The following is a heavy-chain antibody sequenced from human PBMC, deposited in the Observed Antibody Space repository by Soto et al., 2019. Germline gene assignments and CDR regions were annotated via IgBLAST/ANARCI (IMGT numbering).Heavy chain of an antibody. V-gene: IGHV4-38-2*02. CDR3: ARARWYDAFDV. Sequence: SETLSLTCTVSGDSISKSGHYWGWIRKPPGKGLEWIGSIFHGGNTYYNPSLKSRVTISVDMSKNQFSLKLNSVTAADTAVYYCARARWYDAFDVWGQGTVVTVSS. CDR2: IFHGGNT. CDR1: GDSISKSGHY. D-gene: IGHD2-15*01. J-gene: IGHJ3*01.